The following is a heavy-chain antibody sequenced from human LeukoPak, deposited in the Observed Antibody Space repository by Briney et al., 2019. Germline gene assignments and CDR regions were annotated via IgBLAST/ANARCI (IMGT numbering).Heavy chain of an antibody. V-gene: IGHV4-31*03. CDR2: IYYSGST. Sequence: SETLSLTCTVSGGSISSGGYYWSWIRQHRGKGLEWIGYIYYSGSTYYNPSLKSRVTISVDTSKNQFSLKLSSVTAADTAVYYCARGRVDTAMVGPYLFDYWGQGTLVTVSS. J-gene: IGHJ4*02. CDR3: ARGRVDTAMVGPYLFDY. CDR1: GGSISSGGYY. D-gene: IGHD5-18*01.